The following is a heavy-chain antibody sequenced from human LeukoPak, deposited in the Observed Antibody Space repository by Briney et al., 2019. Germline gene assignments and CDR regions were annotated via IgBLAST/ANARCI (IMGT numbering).Heavy chain of an antibody. CDR2: IIPIFGTA. CDR3: ARRITISSLGLGY. J-gene: IGHJ4*02. CDR1: GGTFSSYA. V-gene: IGHV1-69*01. Sequence: GASVKVSCKASGGTFSSYAISWVRQAPGQGLEWVGGIIPIFGTANYAQNLQGRVTITADESTSTAYMELSRLRYEDAAVYYCARRITISSLGLGYWGQGPLVTVSS. D-gene: IGHD3-9*01.